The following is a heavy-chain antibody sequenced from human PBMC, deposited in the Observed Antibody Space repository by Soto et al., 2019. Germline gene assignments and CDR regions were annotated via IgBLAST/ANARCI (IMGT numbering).Heavy chain of an antibody. D-gene: IGHD6-13*01. Sequence: GGSLRLSCAASEFSFSSDALNWVRQAPGKGLEWVSAISATGTTTYYADSVKGRFTISRDNSKRTLFLQMDTLSPEDTAVYYCATYSSPFDYWGQGALVTVSS. CDR2: ISATGTTT. V-gene: IGHV3-23*01. CDR1: EFSFSSDA. CDR3: ATYSSPFDY. J-gene: IGHJ4*02.